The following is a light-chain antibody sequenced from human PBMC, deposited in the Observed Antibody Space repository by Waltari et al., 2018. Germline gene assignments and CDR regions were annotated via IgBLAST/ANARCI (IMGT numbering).Light chain of an antibody. J-gene: IGKJ1*01. V-gene: IGKV4-1*01. CDR3: QQYYITPPT. Sequence: DSVMTQSPDSLTVSLCERATVNCKSSQSVLSRSNNKYCLALYQQKPGQPPNLLIYWASTRGSGFPDRFSGSGSGTDFTLTISSLQAEDVAVYYCQQYYITPPTFGQGTKVEIK. CDR2: WAS. CDR1: QSVLSRSNNKYC.